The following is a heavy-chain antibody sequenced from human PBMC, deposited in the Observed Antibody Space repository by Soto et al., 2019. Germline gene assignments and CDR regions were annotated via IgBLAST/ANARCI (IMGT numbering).Heavy chain of an antibody. CDR3: ARDQDDILTGYPYYFDY. CDR1: GFTFSSYS. V-gene: IGHV3-21*01. D-gene: IGHD3-9*01. Sequence: EVQLVESGGGLVKPGGSLRLSCAASGFTFSSYSMNWVRQAPGKGLEWVSSIRSSSSYIYYADSVKGRFTISRDNAKNSLYLQMNSLRAEDTAVYYCARDQDDILTGYPYYFDYWGQGTLVTVSS. J-gene: IGHJ4*02. CDR2: IRSSSSYI.